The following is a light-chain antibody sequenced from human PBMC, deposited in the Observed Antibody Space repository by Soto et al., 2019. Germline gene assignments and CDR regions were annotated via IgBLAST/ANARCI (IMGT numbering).Light chain of an antibody. CDR1: QSVSSSY. J-gene: IGKJ1*01. CDR3: QQYGSSGWT. V-gene: IGKV3-20*01. CDR2: GAS. Sequence: EIMLTQSPGTLSLSPGERATLSCRASQSVSSSYLAWYQQKPGQAPRLLIYGASSRATGIPDRFSGSGSGTDFTLTISRLEPEDFAVYYCQQYGSSGWTFRQGTKVEIK.